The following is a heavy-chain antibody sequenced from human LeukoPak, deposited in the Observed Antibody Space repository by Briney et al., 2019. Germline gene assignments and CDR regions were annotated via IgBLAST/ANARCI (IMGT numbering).Heavy chain of an antibody. CDR2: IYSSGST. J-gene: IGHJ4*02. CDR1: GVSISSYD. D-gene: IGHD6-19*01. V-gene: IGHV4-59*01. CDR3: ARGYSSGPVDG. Sequence: PSETLSLTCTASGVSISSYDWNWVRQPPGKGLEWIGYIYSSGSTNYNPSLKSRVTISVDTSKNQFSLKVSSVNTGVPAVYYCARGYSSGPVDGWGQGTLVTVSS.